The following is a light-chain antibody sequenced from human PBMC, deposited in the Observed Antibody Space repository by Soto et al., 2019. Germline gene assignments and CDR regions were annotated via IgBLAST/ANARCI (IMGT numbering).Light chain of an antibody. CDR3: LQHNSYPHS. V-gene: IGKV1-17*01. CDR1: QAIRID. CDR2: AAS. Sequence: DIQMTQSPSSLSASVGDRVTITCRASQAIRIDLGWYQQKPGKAPKRLIYAASSLQSGVPSRFSGSGSGTEFTLTISSLQPEDFATYYCLQHNSYPHSFGQGTKVEVK. J-gene: IGKJ1*01.